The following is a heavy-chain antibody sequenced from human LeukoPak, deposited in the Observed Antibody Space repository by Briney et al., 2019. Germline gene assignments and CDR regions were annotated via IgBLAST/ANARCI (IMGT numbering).Heavy chain of an antibody. Sequence: PGGSLRLSCAASGFTFSYYGRHWVRQPPGKGLEWVAVIWCDGGKKYYADSMNGRFTIAITNSKNTLYLQMISPTAEDTAEYYCAKDFDRYTPSRIPSDYWGQGTLVTVSS. CDR3: AKDFDRYTPSRIPSDY. CDR2: IWCDGGKK. J-gene: IGHJ4*02. V-gene: IGHV3-33*06. D-gene: IGHD3-16*02. CDR1: GFTFSYYG.